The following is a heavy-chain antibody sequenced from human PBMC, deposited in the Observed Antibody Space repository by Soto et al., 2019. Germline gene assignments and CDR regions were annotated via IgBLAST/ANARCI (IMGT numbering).Heavy chain of an antibody. D-gene: IGHD6-19*01. CDR2: INHSGST. CDR3: ARRSVAGYYYYYMDV. CDR1: GGSFSGYY. V-gene: IGHV4-34*01. J-gene: IGHJ6*03. Sequence: PSETLSLTCAVYGGSFSGYYWSWIRQPPGKGLEWIGEINHSGSTNYNPSLKSRVTISVDTSKNQFSLKLSSVTAADTAVYYCARRSVAGYYYYYMDVWGKGTTVTVSS.